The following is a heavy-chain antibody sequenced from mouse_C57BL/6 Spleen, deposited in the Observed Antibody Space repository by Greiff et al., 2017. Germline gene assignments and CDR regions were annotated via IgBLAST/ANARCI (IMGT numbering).Heavy chain of an antibody. CDR3: ARSNYSNYGSAMDY. CDR2: INPSSGYT. Sequence: LQESGAELARPGASVKMSCKASGYTFTSYTMHWVKQRPGQGLEWIGYINPSSGYTKYNQKFKDKATLTADKSSSTAYMQLSSLTSEDSAVYYCARSNYSNYGSAMDYWGQGTSVTVSS. V-gene: IGHV1-4*01. D-gene: IGHD2-5*01. CDR1: GYTFTSYT. J-gene: IGHJ4*01.